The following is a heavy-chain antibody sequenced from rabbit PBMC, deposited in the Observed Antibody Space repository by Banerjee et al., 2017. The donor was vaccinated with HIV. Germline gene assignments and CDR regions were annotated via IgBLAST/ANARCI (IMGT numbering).Heavy chain of an antibody. Sequence: QQQLEESGGGLVKPGASLTLTCTASGFSFSNKYVMCWVRQAPGKGLELIACIYTSTNSTWYANWVNGRFTISSSTSLNSVDLKMTSLTAADTATYFCARDLAGVIGWNFGLWGPGTLVTVS. CDR2: IYTSTNST. V-gene: IGHV1S43*01. CDR3: ARDLAGVIGWNFGL. CDR1: GFSFSNKYV. D-gene: IGHD4-1*01. J-gene: IGHJ6*01.